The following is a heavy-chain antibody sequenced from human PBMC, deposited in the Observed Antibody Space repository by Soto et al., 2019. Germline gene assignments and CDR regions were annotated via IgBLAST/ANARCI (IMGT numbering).Heavy chain of an antibody. J-gene: IGHJ3*02. D-gene: IGHD4-17*01. V-gene: IGHV4-34*01. Sequence: QVQLQQWGAGLLKPSETLSLTCAVYGGSFSGYYWSWIRQPPGKGLEWIGEINHSGSTNYNPSLKSRVTISVDTSKNQFSLKLSSVTAADTAVYYCARGLALRRYGDYPHAFDIWGQGTMVTVSS. CDR3: ARGLALRRYGDYPHAFDI. CDR2: INHSGST. CDR1: GGSFSGYY.